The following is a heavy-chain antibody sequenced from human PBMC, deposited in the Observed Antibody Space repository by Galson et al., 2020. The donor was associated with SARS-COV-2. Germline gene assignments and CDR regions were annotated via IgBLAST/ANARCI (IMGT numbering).Heavy chain of an antibody. J-gene: IGHJ4*02. D-gene: IGHD6-13*01. V-gene: IGHV4-31*03. CDR1: GGSISSGGYY. Sequence: SETLSLTCTVSGGSISSGGYYWSWIRQHPGKGLEWIGYIYYSGSNYYNPSLKSRVTISVDTSKNQFSLKLSSVTAADKAVYYCARVNSSSWLGRVVDYWGQGTLVTVSS. CDR3: ARVNSSSWLGRVVDY. CDR2: IYYSGSN.